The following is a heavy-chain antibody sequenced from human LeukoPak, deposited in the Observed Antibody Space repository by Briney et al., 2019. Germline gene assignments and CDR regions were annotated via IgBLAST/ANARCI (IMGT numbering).Heavy chain of an antibody. CDR3: AKSIVAVAGTDY. Sequence: GGSLRLSCAASGFTFSDYYMSWIRQAPGKGLEWVSAISGSGGSTYYADSVKGRFTISRDNSKNTLYLQMNSLRAEDTAVYYCAKSIVAVAGTDYWGQGTLVTVSS. CDR2: ISGSGGST. CDR1: GFTFSDYY. J-gene: IGHJ4*02. D-gene: IGHD6-19*01. V-gene: IGHV3-23*01.